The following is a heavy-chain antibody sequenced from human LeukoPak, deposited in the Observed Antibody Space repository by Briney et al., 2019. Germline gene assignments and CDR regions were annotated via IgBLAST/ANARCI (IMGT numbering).Heavy chain of an antibody. CDR2: IYTSGST. D-gene: IGHD3-10*01. CDR3: ARHGVWFGELLSWFDP. CDR1: GGSISSYY. Sequence: PSETLSLTCTVSGGSISSYYWSWIRQPPGKGLEWIGYIYTSGSTNYNPSLKSRVTMSVDTSKNQFSLKLSSVTAADTAVYYCARHGVWFGELLSWFDPWGQGTLVTVSS. V-gene: IGHV4-4*09. J-gene: IGHJ5*02.